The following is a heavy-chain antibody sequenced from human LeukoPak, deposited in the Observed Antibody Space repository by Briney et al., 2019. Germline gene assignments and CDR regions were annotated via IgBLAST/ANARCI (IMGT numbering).Heavy chain of an antibody. V-gene: IGHV4-39*07. J-gene: IGHJ6*03. CDR3: ARVRSFGGPLATTARINYMDV. Sequence: SETLSLTCTVSGGSISSSGYYWSWIRQPPGKGLEWIGETNHSGSTNYNPALKRRVTISVDASKNQFSLKLSSVTAADTAVYYCARVRSFGGPLATTARINYMDVWGKGTTVTVSS. CDR1: GGSISSSGYY. CDR2: TNHSGST. D-gene: IGHD5-24*01.